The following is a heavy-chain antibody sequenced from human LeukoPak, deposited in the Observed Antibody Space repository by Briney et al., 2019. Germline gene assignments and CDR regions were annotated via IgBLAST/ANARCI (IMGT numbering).Heavy chain of an antibody. CDR3: ARDGSSPDY. V-gene: IGHV4-34*01. CDR2: INHSGST. CDR1: GGSFSGYY. Sequence: PSETLSLTCAVYGGSFSGYYWSWIRQPPGKGLEWIGEINHSGSTNYNPSLKSRVTISVDTSKNQLSLKLSSVTAADTAVYYCARDGSSPDYWGQGTLVTVSS. D-gene: IGHD6-6*01. J-gene: IGHJ4*02.